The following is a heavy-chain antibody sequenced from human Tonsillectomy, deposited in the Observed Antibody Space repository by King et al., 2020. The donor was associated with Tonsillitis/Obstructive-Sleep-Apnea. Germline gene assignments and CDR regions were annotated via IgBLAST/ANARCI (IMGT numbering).Heavy chain of an antibody. Sequence: VQLVESGGGVVQPGRSLRLSCAASGFTFSSSVMHWVRQAPGKGLEWVAVISYDGSDKYSADSVTGRFTISRDNSKNTLYLQMNSLRAEDTAIYYCAKDDRSDWYGSYYYYGMDVWGQGTTVTVSS. D-gene: IGHD6-19*01. CDR3: AKDDRSDWYGSYYYYGMDV. CDR2: ISYDGSDK. V-gene: IGHV3-30*18. J-gene: IGHJ6*02. CDR1: GFTFSSSV.